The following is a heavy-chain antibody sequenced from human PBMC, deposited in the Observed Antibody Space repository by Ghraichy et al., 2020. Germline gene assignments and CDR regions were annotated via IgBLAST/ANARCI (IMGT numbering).Heavy chain of an antibody. CDR1: GFTFTSHA. V-gene: IGHV3-33*07. D-gene: IGHD2-2*01. Sequence: GGSLRLSCAASGFTFTSHAMYWVRQAPGKGLEWVVVIWYDGSNKHYADSVKGRFTISRDNSKNTLYLQMNSLRAEDTAVYYCARGVLPTAIHFFDYWGQGTLVTVSS. CDR2: IWYDGSNK. CDR3: ARGVLPTAIHFFDY. J-gene: IGHJ4*02.